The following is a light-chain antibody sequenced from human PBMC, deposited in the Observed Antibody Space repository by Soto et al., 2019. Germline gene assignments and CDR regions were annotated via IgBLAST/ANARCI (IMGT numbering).Light chain of an antibody. Sequence: QSVLTQPPSVSAAPGQKVTISRSGSSSNIGNNYVSWYQQLPGTAPKLLIYDNNKRPSGIPDRFSGSKSGTSATLGITGLQTGDEADYYCGTWDSSVSGVFGTGTKVTV. CDR2: DNN. V-gene: IGLV1-51*01. J-gene: IGLJ1*01. CDR1: SSNIGNNY. CDR3: GTWDSSVSGV.